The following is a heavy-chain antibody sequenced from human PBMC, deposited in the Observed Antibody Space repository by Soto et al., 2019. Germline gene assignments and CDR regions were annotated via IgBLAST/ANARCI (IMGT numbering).Heavy chain of an antibody. CDR1: GYTFTSYD. CDR3: ASAIAARGRVVYYYYYGMDV. D-gene: IGHD6-6*01. J-gene: IGHJ6*02. CDR2: MNPNSGNT. Sequence: QVQLVQSGAEVKKPGASVKVSCKASGYTFTSYDINWVRQATGQGLEWMGWMNPNSGNTGKAQKFQGRVTMTRNTSKSTAYMELSSLRSEDTAVYYCASAIAARGRVVYYYYYGMDVWGQGTTVTVSS. V-gene: IGHV1-8*01.